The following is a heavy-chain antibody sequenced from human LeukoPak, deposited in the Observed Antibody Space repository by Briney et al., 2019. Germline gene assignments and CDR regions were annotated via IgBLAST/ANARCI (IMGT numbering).Heavy chain of an antibody. CDR2: IWYDGSNK. Sequence: GGSLRLSCAASGFTFSSYDMHWVRQAPGKGLDWVAFIWYDGSNKHYIDSVKGRFTISRDNAKNALSLQMDSLGTEDTAVYYCARELGVGVIGDAFDMWGQGTMVTVSS. CDR1: GFTFSSYD. V-gene: IGHV3-33*01. J-gene: IGHJ3*02. CDR3: ARELGVGVIGDAFDM. D-gene: IGHD3-22*01.